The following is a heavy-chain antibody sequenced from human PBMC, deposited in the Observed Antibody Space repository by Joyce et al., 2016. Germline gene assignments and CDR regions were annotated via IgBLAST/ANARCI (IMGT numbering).Heavy chain of an antibody. V-gene: IGHV3-23*01. D-gene: IGHD4-17*01. Sequence: EVQLLASGGGLVQPGGSLRLSCVASGFTFSSYAMSWVRQAPGNALEWVSTVSGRGASTYYADSVKGRFTISRDNSKNTLYLQMNSLRAEDTAVYYCAKGYGDHSYFDYWGQGTLVTVSS. CDR3: AKGYGDHSYFDY. CDR2: VSGRGAST. CDR1: GFTFSSYA. J-gene: IGHJ4*02.